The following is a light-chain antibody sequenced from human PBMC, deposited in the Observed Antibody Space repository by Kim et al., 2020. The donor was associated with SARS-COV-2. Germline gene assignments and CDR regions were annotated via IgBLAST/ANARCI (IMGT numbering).Light chain of an antibody. V-gene: IGLV2-14*01. J-gene: IGLJ1*01. CDR3: SSYTSSSTYV. Sequence: QSALTQPASVSGSPGQSITIACTGTSSDVGGYNYVSWYQHHPGKAPKFMIYEVSNRPSWVSNRFSGSKSGNTASLTISGLQAEDEADYYCSSYTSSSTYVFGTGTKVTVL. CDR2: EVS. CDR1: SSDVGGYNY.